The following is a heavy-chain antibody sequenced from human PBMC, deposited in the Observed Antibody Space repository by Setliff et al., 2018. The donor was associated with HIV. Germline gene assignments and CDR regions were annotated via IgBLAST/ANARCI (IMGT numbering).Heavy chain of an antibody. CDR1: GYSFTGYY. Sequence: GASVKVSCKASGYSFTGYYMHWVRKAPGQGLEWMGWINPNSGDIKYAQKFRGRVTMTRDTSISTAYMELNNLKFEDTAVYYCARARRDSYDRGRRNHYYIDVWGKGTTVTVSS. CDR2: INPNSGDI. J-gene: IGHJ6*03. D-gene: IGHD3-22*01. CDR3: ARARRDSYDRGRRNHYYIDV. V-gene: IGHV1-2*02.